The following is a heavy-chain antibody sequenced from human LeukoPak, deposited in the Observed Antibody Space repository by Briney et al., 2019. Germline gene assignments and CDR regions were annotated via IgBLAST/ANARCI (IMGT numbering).Heavy chain of an antibody. D-gene: IGHD1-26*01. Sequence: PSETLSLTCTVSGYSISSGYYWGWIRQPPGKGLEWIGSIYHSGSTYYNPSLKSRVTISVDTSKNQFSLKLSSVTAADTAVYYCARGSPIGVPIGGYWGQGTLVTVSS. V-gene: IGHV4-38-2*02. CDR3: ARGSPIGVPIGGY. J-gene: IGHJ4*02. CDR1: GYSISSGYY. CDR2: IYHSGST.